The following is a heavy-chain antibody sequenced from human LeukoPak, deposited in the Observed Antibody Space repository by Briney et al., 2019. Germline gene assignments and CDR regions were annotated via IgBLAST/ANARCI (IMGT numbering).Heavy chain of an antibody. Sequence: SETLSLTCAVSGGSISSGGYSWSWIRQPPGKGLEWIGYIYYSGSTYYNPSLKSRVTISVDTSKNQFSLKLSSVTAADTAVYYCARGRYLTTSGGAAAGFLDYWGQGSLVTVST. CDR2: IYYSGST. V-gene: IGHV4-30-4*07. CDR3: ARGRYLTTSGGAAAGFLDY. CDR1: GGSISSGGYS. J-gene: IGHJ4*02. D-gene: IGHD6-13*01.